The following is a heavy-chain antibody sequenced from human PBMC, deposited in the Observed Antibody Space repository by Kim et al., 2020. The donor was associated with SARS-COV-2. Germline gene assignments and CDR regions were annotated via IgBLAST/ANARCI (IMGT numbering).Heavy chain of an antibody. CDR3: ARDPGYCSGGSCRY. V-gene: IGHV3-21*01. J-gene: IGHJ4*02. Sequence: GGSLRLSCAASGFTFSSYSMNWVRQAPGKGLEWVSSISRSSSYIYYADSVKGRFTISRDNAKNSLYLQMNSLRAEDTAVYYCARDPGYCSGGSCRYWGQGTLVTVSS. CDR2: ISRSSSYI. CDR1: GFTFSSYS. D-gene: IGHD2-15*01.